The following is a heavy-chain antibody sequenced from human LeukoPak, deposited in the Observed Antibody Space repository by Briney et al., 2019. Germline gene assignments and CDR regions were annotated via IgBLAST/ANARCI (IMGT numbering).Heavy chain of an antibody. D-gene: IGHD1-7*01. V-gene: IGHV1-46*01. CDR3: ARENRNYGVPGTFAP. CDR1: GYTFTSYY. CDR2: INPSGGST. J-gene: IGHJ5*02. Sequence: ASVKVSCKASGYTFTSYYMHWVRQAPGQGLEWMGIINPSGGSTSYAQKFQGRVTMTRDTSTSTVYMELSSLRSEDTAVYYCARENRNYGVPGTFAPGGRGPLVTVSS.